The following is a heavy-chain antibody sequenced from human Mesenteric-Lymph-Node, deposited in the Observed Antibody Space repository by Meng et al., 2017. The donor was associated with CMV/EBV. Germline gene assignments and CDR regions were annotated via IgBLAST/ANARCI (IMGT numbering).Heavy chain of an antibody. V-gene: IGHV4-59*08. J-gene: IGHJ6*02. D-gene: IGHD2-2*01. CDR1: GDSVSHYY. Sequence: SETLSLTCSVSGDSVSHYYWAWIRQPPGKGLEWIGHIYYSGNTNYSPSLKSRVTISVDTSKNQFSLKLSSVTAADTAVYYCARVLGYCSSTSCSAYYYYYGMDVWGQGTTVTVS. CDR3: ARVLGYCSSTSCSAYYYYYGMDV. CDR2: IYYSGNT.